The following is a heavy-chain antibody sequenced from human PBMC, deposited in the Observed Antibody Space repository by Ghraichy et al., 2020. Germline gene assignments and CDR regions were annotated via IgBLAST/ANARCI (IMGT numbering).Heavy chain of an antibody. CDR3: ARCLVGATIGRYYFDY. Sequence: GGSLRLSCAASGFTFSSYAMSWVRQAPGKGLEWVSAISGSAGSTYYADSVKGRFTISRDNSKNTLYVQMNSLRAEDTALYYCARCLVGATIGRYYFDYWGQGTLVTVSS. V-gene: IGHV3-23*01. J-gene: IGHJ4*02. D-gene: IGHD1-26*01. CDR2: ISGSAGST. CDR1: GFTFSSYA.